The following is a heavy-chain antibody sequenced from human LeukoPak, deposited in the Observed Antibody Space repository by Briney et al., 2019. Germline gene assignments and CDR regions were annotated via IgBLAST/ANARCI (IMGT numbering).Heavy chain of an antibody. V-gene: IGHV3-23*01. J-gene: IGHJ4*02. CDR2: ISGSGGST. CDR1: GFTFSSYA. Sequence: GGSLRLSCAVSGFTFSSYAMHWVRQTPGKGLEWVSAISGSGGSTYYADSVKGRFTISRDNSKNTLYLQMNSPRAEDTAVYYCAKDKGETYYYGSGSFDYWGQGTLVTVSS. CDR3: AKDKGETYYYGSGSFDY. D-gene: IGHD3-10*01.